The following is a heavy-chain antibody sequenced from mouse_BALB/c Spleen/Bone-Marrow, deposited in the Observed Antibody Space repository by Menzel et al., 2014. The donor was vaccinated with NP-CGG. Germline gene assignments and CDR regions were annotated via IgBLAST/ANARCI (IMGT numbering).Heavy chain of an antibody. CDR3: ARRGYDGYH. V-gene: IGHV1-9*01. D-gene: IGHD2-3*01. J-gene: IGHJ2*01. CDR1: GYTFSSYW. Sequence: VQLQQSGAELMKPGASVKISCKATGYTFSSYWIEWVKQRPGHGLEWIGEILPGSGSTNCNEKFKGKATFTADTSSNTAYMQLSSLTSEDSAVYYCARRGYDGYHWGQGTTLTVSS. CDR2: ILPGSGST.